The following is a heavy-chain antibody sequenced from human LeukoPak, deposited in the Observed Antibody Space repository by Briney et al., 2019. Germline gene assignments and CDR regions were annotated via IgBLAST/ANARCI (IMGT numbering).Heavy chain of an antibody. D-gene: IGHD3-10*01. CDR2: INHSGST. CDR3: ARGPMVRGPRARPATVWFDP. V-gene: IGHV4-34*01. J-gene: IGHJ5*02. Sequence: PSETLSLTCAVYGGSFSGYYWSWIRQPPGKGLEWIGEINHSGSTNCNPPLKSRVTISVDTSKNQFSLKLSSVTAADTAVYYCARGPMVRGPRARPATVWFDPWGQGTLVTVSS. CDR1: GGSFSGYY.